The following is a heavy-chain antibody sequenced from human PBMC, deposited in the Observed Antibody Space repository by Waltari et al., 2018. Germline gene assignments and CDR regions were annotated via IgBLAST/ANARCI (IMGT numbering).Heavy chain of an antibody. V-gene: IGHV1-2*02. J-gene: IGHJ3*02. D-gene: IGHD1-7*01. CDR1: GYTFTAYY. CDR3: AREALGGTKAFDM. CDR2: INSNTGGA. Sequence: QIQIMQSGAEVKKPGASVKVSCQASGYTFTAYYIHWARQAPGQGLEWMGGINSNTGGADCAQSFQGRVTVTRDTSISTVYMELSGLTSDDTAVYYCAREALGGTKAFDMWGQGTMVTVSS.